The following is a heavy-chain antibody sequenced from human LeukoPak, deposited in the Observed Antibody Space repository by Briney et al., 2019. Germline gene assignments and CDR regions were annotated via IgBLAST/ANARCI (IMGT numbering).Heavy chain of an antibody. J-gene: IGHJ4*02. D-gene: IGHD4-17*01. CDR3: ARRTTTVTTKGDSLFDY. V-gene: IGHV4-39*07. Sequence: SETLSLTCTVSGGSISSSSYYWGWIRQPPGKGLEWIGSIYYSGSTYYNPSLKSRVTISVDTSKNQFSLKLSSVTAADTAVYYCARRTTTVTTKGDSLFDYWGQGTLVTVSS. CDR1: GGSISSSSYY. CDR2: IYYSGST.